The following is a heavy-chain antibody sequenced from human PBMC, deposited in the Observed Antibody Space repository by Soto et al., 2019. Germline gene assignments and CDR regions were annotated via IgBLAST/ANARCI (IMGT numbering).Heavy chain of an antibody. V-gene: IGHV4-59*01. CDR2: VYYTGST. Sequence: VQLQESGPGLVKPSETLSLTCSVSGGSIGAFAWSWIRQPPVKGLEWIGCVYYTGSTNYNPSLKSRSSIFLDSSKNQFSLTLTSLTAADTALYFCARGDGYDYGDWFDSWGQGNLVIVSS. J-gene: IGHJ5*01. CDR1: GGSIGAFA. CDR3: ARGDGYDYGDWFDS. D-gene: IGHD5-12*01.